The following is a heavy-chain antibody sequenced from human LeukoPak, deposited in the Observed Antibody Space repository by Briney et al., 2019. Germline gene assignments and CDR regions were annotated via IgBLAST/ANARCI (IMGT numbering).Heavy chain of an antibody. V-gene: IGHV4-4*07. Sequence: SETLSLTCTVSGGSISSYYWSWIRQPAGKGLEWIGRIYTSGSTNYNPSLKSRVTMSVDTSKNQFSLKLSSVTAADTAVYYCARGRDIVVVVAATHGMDVWGQGTTVTVSS. J-gene: IGHJ6*02. CDR1: GGSISSYY. D-gene: IGHD2-15*01. CDR3: ARGRDIVVVVAATHGMDV. CDR2: IYTSGST.